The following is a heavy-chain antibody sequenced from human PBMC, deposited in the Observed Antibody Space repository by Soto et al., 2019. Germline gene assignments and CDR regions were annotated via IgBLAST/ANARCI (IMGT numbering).Heavy chain of an antibody. CDR3: ARDPGYSYADY. D-gene: IGHD5-18*01. V-gene: IGHV1-3*01. J-gene: IGHJ4*02. CDR1: GYTFTSYS. CDR2: INAGNGNT. Sequence: GASVKVSCKASGYTFTSYSMHWVRQAPGQRLEWMGWINAGNGNTKYSQKFQGRVTITRDTSASTAYMELSSLRSEDTAVYYCARDPGYSYADYWGPGTLVTVAS.